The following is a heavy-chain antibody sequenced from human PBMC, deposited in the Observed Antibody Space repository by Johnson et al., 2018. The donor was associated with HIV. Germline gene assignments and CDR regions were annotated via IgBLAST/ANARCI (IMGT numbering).Heavy chain of an antibody. Sequence: VQLVESGGGLVQPGGSLRLSCAASGFTFSSYWMHWVRQAPGKGLEWVGRIKSKTDGGTTDYAAPVKGRFTISRDDSKDTLYLQINSLKTEDTAVYYCTSEGAFYDAFDIWGQGAMVTVSS. CDR3: TSEGAFYDAFDI. CDR2: IKSKTDGGTT. CDR1: GFTFSSYW. J-gene: IGHJ3*02. V-gene: IGHV3-15*01. D-gene: IGHD3-16*01.